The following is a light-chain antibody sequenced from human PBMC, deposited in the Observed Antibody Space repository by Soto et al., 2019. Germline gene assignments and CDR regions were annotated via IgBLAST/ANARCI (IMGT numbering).Light chain of an antibody. V-gene: IGLV2-8*01. Sequence: QSALTQPPSASGSPGQSVTISCTGTNSDIGGYNYVSWYQHHPGKAPKLMIYEVSKRPSGVPVRFSGSKSGNTASLTVSGLQAEDEADYYCSSYAGSNNWVFGGGTQLTVL. CDR3: SSYAGSNNWV. CDR1: NSDIGGYNY. J-gene: IGLJ3*02. CDR2: EVS.